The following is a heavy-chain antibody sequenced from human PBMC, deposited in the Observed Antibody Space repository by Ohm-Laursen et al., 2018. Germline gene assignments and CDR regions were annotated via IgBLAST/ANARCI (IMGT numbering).Heavy chain of an antibody. Sequence: GSLRLSCTASGFTVSSNYMSWVRQAPGKGLEWVSVIYSGGSTYYADSVKGRFTISRDNSKNTLYLQMNSLRAEDTAVYYCARAPAGYYDSSGYFHYWGQGTLVTVSS. V-gene: IGHV3-66*01. D-gene: IGHD3-22*01. CDR2: IYSGGST. CDR3: ARAPAGYYDSSGYFHY. CDR1: GFTVSSNY. J-gene: IGHJ4*02.